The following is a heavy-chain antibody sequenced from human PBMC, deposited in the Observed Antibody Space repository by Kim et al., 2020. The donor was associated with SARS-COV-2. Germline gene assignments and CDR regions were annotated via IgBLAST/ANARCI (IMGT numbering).Heavy chain of an antibody. D-gene: IGHD6-13*01. Sequence: ASVKVSCKASGYTFTSYAMHWVRQAPGQRLEWMGWINAGNGNTKYSQKFQGRVTITRDTSASTAYMELSSLRSEDTAVYYCARDLSSSWFNWFDPWGQGTLVTVSS. J-gene: IGHJ5*02. CDR2: INAGNGNT. V-gene: IGHV1-3*01. CDR1: GYTFTSYA. CDR3: ARDLSSSWFNWFDP.